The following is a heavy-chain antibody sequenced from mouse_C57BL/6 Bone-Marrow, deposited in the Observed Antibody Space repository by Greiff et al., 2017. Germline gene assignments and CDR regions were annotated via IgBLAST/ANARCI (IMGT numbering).Heavy chain of an antibody. CDR3: ANLLWYPWFAY. CDR2: IVPNSGGT. Sequence: QVQLQQPGAELVKPGASVKLSCKASGYTFTSYWMHWVKQRPGRGLAWIGRIVPNSGGTKYNEKFKSQATMPVDKPSHTAYMQRSSLTSEDSAVYYCANLLWYPWFAYWGQGTLVTVSA. V-gene: IGHV1-72*01. D-gene: IGHD2-1*01. J-gene: IGHJ3*01. CDR1: GYTFTSYW.